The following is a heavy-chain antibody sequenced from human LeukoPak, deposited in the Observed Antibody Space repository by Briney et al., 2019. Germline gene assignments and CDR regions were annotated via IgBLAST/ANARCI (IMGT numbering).Heavy chain of an antibody. J-gene: IGHJ5*02. CDR3: VNLLGIGGYNWFDP. Sequence: GGSLRLSCAASGFTFSSYGMHWVRQAPGKGLEWVAFIRYDGSNKYYADSVKGRFTISRDNSKNTLYLQMNSLRAEDTAVYYCVNLLGIGGYNWFDPWGQGTLVTVSS. D-gene: IGHD3-16*01. CDR2: IRYDGSNK. CDR1: GFTFSSYG. V-gene: IGHV3-30*02.